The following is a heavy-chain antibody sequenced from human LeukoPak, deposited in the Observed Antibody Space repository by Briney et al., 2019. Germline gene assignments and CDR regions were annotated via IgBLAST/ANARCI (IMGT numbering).Heavy chain of an antibody. J-gene: IGHJ4*02. V-gene: IGHV3-53*01. CDR1: GFSVSSNY. Sequence: GGSLRLSCAASGFSVSSNYMSWVRQAPGKGLTWVSVIYSSGSLYYADSVKGRFAISRDDSKNTLHLQMDSLRAEDTAIYYCARAHGRITRDAYFDYWGQGTLVTVSS. CDR3: ARAHGRITRDAYFDY. CDR2: IYSSGSL. D-gene: IGHD3-10*01.